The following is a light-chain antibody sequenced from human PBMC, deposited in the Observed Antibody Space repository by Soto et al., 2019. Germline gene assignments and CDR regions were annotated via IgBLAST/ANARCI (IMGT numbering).Light chain of an antibody. Sequence: EIVLTQSPGTLSLSPGEGATLSCRASQNVDSNYLAWYHQKPGQAPRIILFGASGRATCIPDRFSGSGSGTDFTLTISRLEPEDFAVYYCQQYGSLSWTFGQGTKVDIK. V-gene: IGKV3-20*01. J-gene: IGKJ1*01. CDR3: QQYGSLSWT. CDR1: QNVDSNY. CDR2: GAS.